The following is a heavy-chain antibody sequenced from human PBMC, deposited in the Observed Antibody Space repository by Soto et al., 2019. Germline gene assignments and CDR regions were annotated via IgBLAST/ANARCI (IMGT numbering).Heavy chain of an antibody. CDR1: GGSISSGGYY. J-gene: IGHJ5*02. D-gene: IGHD4-4*01. V-gene: IGHV4-31*01. CDR3: ARDGWTTVTRGGWFDP. CDR2: IYYSGST. Sequence: QVQLQESGPGLVKPSQTLSLTCTVSGGSISSGGYYWSWIRQHPGKGLEWIGYIYYSGSTYYNPSLKTPVTSAVDTSKNQFSLKLSSVTAADTAVYYCARDGWTTVTRGGWFDPWGQGTLVTVSS.